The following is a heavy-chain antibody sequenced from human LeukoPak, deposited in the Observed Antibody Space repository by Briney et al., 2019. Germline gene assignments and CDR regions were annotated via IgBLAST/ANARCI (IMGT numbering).Heavy chain of an antibody. J-gene: IGHJ3*02. CDR3: ARGCRATPPDVFDI. V-gene: IGHV3-21*01. D-gene: IGHD4/OR15-4a*01. CDR2: ISSNSTYI. Sequence: GGSLRVSCAASGFTFTTYTMNWVRQAPGKGLEWVSSISSNSTYIYYADSLKGRLPTSRDTSKNPVYLQLNSLRAEDTAVYYCARGCRATPPDVFDIWGQGTMVTVSS. CDR1: GFTFTTYT.